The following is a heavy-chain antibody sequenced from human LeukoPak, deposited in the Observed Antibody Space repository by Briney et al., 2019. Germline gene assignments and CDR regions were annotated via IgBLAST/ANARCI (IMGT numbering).Heavy chain of an antibody. Sequence: GGSLRLSCAASGFTFNSYAMSWVRQAPGKGLEWVSVISGRGGNSYYADSVKGRFTITRDNSKNTLYLQMNSLRAEDTAVYYCANEVPHFDYWGQGTLVTVSS. CDR2: ISGRGGNS. J-gene: IGHJ4*02. CDR3: ANEVPHFDY. D-gene: IGHD2-2*01. CDR1: GFTFNSYA. V-gene: IGHV3-23*01.